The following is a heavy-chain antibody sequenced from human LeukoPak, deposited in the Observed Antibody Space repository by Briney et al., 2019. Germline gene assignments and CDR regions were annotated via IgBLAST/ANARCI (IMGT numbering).Heavy chain of an antibody. D-gene: IGHD1-26*01. V-gene: IGHV1-69*05. Sequence: SVKVSCKASGGTFSSYAISWVRQAPGQGLEWMGGIIPIFGTANYAQKFQGRVTITTDGSTSTAYMELSSLRSEDTAVYYCAREWEPEVGYFDYWGQGTLVTVSS. CDR1: GGTFSSYA. J-gene: IGHJ4*02. CDR2: IIPIFGTA. CDR3: AREWEPEVGYFDY.